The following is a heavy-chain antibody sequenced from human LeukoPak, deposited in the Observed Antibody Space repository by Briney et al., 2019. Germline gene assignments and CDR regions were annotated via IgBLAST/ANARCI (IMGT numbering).Heavy chain of an antibody. Sequence: GGSLRLSCAASGFTFDDYGMSWVRQAPGKGLGWVSGINLNGGSTGYADSVKGRFTISRDNAKNSLYLQMNSLRAEDTALYYCARRDWGLNAFDIWGQGTMVTVSS. D-gene: IGHD7-27*01. V-gene: IGHV3-20*04. CDR2: INLNGGST. CDR3: ARRDWGLNAFDI. J-gene: IGHJ3*02. CDR1: GFTFDDYG.